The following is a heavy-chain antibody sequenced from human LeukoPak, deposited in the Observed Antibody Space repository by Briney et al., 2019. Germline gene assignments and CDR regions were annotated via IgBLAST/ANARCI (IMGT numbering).Heavy chain of an antibody. V-gene: IGHV3-7*01. J-gene: IGHJ4*02. D-gene: IGHD6-6*01. Sequence: GGSLRLSCAASGFTFSSYWMSWVRQAPGKGLEWVANIKQDGSEKYYVDSVKGRFTISRDNAKNSLYLQMNSLRAEDTAVYYCARDPEYSSSPFDYWGQGTLVTVSS. CDR1: GFTFSSYW. CDR3: ARDPEYSSSPFDY. CDR2: IKQDGSEK.